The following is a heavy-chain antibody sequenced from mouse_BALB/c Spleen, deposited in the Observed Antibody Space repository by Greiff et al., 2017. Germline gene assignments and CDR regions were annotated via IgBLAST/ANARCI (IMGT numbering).Heavy chain of an antibody. CDR1: GYSFTSYY. CDR3: TRTLYVYAMDY. CDR2: IDPFNGGT. V-gene: IGHV1S135*01. Sequence: EVQLQQSGPELMKPGASVKISCKASGYSFTSYYMHWVKQSHGKSLEWIGYIDPFNGGTSYNQKFKGKATLTVDKSSSTAYMHLSSLTSEDSAVYYCTRTLYVYAMDYWGQGTSVTVSS. J-gene: IGHJ4*01. D-gene: IGHD1-1*01.